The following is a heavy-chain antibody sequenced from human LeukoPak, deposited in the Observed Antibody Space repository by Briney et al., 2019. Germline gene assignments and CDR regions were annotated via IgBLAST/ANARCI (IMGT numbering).Heavy chain of an antibody. CDR3: ARDVNGNWFDP. Sequence: SQTLSLTCTVSGGSISSGSYYWSWVRQPAGTGLEWIGRIYTSGSTNYNPSLKSRVTISVDTSKNQFSLKLSSVTAADTAVYYCARDVNGNWFDPWGQGTLVTVSS. J-gene: IGHJ5*02. CDR1: GGSISSGSYY. V-gene: IGHV4-61*02. D-gene: IGHD2-8*01. CDR2: IYTSGST.